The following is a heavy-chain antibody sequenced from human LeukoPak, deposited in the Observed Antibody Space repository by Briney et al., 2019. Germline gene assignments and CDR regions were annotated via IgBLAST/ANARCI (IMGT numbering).Heavy chain of an antibody. CDR2: INPSGGST. V-gene: IGHV1-46*01. Sequence: ASVKVSCKASGYTFTGHYIHWVRQAPGQGLEWMGIINPSGGSTSYAQKFQGRVTMTRDTSTSTVYMELSSLRSEDTAVYYCARSGSGDYGGNPALDYWGQGTLVTVSS. J-gene: IGHJ4*02. CDR1: GYTFTGHY. CDR3: ARSGSGDYGGNPALDY. D-gene: IGHD4-23*01.